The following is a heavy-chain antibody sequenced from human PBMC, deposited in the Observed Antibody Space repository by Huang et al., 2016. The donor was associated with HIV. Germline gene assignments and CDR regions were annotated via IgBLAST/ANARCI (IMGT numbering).Heavy chain of an antibody. CDR1: GYTFTSYG. Sequence: QIQLMQSGPELKQPGASVKVSCTASGYTFTSYGLTWVRQAPGQGPEWMGWISASSGDTEYAQKCQGRVTLTTDTSTNIAYMELRSLRSDDTAKYYCARDPKYHRIGYYRQRRGIDIWGQGTMVIVSS. V-gene: IGHV1-18*01. CDR3: ARDPKYHRIGYYRQRRGIDI. J-gene: IGHJ3*02. CDR2: ISASSGDT. D-gene: IGHD3-22*01.